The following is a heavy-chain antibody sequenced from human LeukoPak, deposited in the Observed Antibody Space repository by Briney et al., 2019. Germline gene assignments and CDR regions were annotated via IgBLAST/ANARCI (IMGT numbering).Heavy chain of an antibody. Sequence: MPSETLSLTCTVSGYSISSGYYWGWIRQPPGKGLEWIGSIYHSGSTYYNPSLKSRVTISVDTSKNQFSLKLSSVTAADTAVYYCARVRDFWSGSDSIKGSTYYMDVWGKGTTVTVSS. CDR1: GYSISSGYY. CDR2: IYHSGST. CDR3: ARVRDFWSGSDSIKGSTYYMDV. J-gene: IGHJ6*03. D-gene: IGHD3-3*01. V-gene: IGHV4-38-2*02.